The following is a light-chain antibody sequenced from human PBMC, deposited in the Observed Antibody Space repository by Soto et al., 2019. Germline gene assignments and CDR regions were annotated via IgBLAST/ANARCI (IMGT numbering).Light chain of an antibody. J-gene: IGLJ1*01. CDR2: QVT. V-gene: IGLV2-14*01. Sequence: QSALAQPAAVSGSTGHWITMSCIGSFVDIAGFNNVSWYQQYSGRAAKLLLYQVTSRAAGLSPGFSGSKSGNTASLTISGLQPEDEAEYYCNSYSSTNFYVFGTGTKVTVL. CDR3: NSYSSTNFYV. CDR1: FVDIAGFNN.